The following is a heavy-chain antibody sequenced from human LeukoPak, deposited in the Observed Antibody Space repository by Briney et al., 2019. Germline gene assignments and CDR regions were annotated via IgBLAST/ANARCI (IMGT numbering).Heavy chain of an antibody. CDR1: GGTFSSYA. CDR2: IIPIFGTA. CDR3: ARDVSHGEQLDPFDY. D-gene: IGHD6-13*01. J-gene: IGHJ4*02. V-gene: IGHV1-69*05. Sequence: GASVKVSCKASGGTFSSYAISWVGQAPGQGLEWMGRIIPIFGTANYAQKFQGRVTITTDESTSTAYMELSSLRSEDTAVYYCARDVSHGEQLDPFDYWGQGTLVTVSS.